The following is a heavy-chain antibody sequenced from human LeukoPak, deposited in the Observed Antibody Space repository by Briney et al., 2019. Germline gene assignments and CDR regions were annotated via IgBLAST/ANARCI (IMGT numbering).Heavy chain of an antibody. CDR2: ISYDGSNK. Sequence: GGSLRLSCAASGFTFSSYGMHWVRQAPGKGLEWVAVISYDGSNKYYADSVKGRFTISRDNSKNTLYLQMNSLRAEDTAVYYCAKDLPSRAIDYGGQGTLVTVSS. CDR1: GFTFSSYG. CDR3: AKDLPSRAIDY. J-gene: IGHJ4*02. V-gene: IGHV3-30*18.